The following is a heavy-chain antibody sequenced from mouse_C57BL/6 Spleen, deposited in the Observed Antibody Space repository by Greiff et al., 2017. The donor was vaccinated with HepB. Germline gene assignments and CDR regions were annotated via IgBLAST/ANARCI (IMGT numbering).Heavy chain of an antibody. CDR2: INPNNGGT. V-gene: IGHV1-22*01. J-gene: IGHJ1*03. Sequence: EVQLQESGPELVKPGASVKMSCKASGYTFTDYNMHWVKQSHGKSLEWIGYINPNNGGTSYNQKFKGKATLTVNKSSSTAYMELRSLTSEDSAVYYCGGNYWYFDVWGTGTTVTVSS. CDR3: GGNYWYFDV. CDR1: GYTFTDYN. D-gene: IGHD2-1*01.